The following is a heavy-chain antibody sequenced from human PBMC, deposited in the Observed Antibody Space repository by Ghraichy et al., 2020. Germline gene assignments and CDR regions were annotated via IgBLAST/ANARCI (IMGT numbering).Heavy chain of an antibody. CDR2: INQEGNEK. J-gene: IGHJ4*02. CDR1: GFMFRSYW. D-gene: IGHD4-23*01. Sequence: GSVKVSCAASGFMFRSYWMSWVRQAPGKGPEWVANINQEGNEKYYVDSVKGRVTISRDNAKNLLYLQMNSLRADDTAVYYCARAYGGNSGYWGQGTLVTVSS. V-gene: IGHV3-7*03. CDR3: ARAYGGNSGY.